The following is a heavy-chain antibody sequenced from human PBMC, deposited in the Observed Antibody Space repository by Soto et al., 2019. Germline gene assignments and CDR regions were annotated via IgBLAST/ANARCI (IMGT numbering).Heavy chain of an antibody. V-gene: IGHV4-34*01. CDR2: INHSGST. D-gene: IGHD6-6*01. CDR1: GGSFSGYY. CDR3: ARLSAARPLDY. Sequence: SETLSLTCAVYGGSFSGYYWSWIRQPPGKGLEWIGEINHSGSTNYNPSLKSRVTISVDTSKNQFSLKLSSVTAADTAVYYCARLSAARPLDYWGQGTLVTVSS. J-gene: IGHJ4*02.